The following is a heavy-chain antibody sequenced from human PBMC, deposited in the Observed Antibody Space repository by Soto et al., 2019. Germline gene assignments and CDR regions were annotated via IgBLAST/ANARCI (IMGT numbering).Heavy chain of an antibody. J-gene: IGHJ4*02. CDR3: AKKKLAYSSGLPYYFDY. D-gene: IGHD6-19*01. CDR2: ISYDGSNK. V-gene: IGHV3-30*18. Sequence: VQLLESGGGLVQPGGSLRLSCAASGFTFSSYGMHWVRQAPGKGLEWVAVISYDGSNKYYADSVKGRFTISRDNSKNTLYLQMNSLRAEDTAVYYCAKKKLAYSSGLPYYFDYWGQGTLVTVSS. CDR1: GFTFSSYG.